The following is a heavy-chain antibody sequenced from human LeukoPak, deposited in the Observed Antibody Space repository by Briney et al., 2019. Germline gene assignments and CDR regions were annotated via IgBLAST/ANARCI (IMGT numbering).Heavy chain of an antibody. J-gene: IGHJ3*02. CDR2: ISYDGSNK. CDR1: GFTFSSYG. Sequence: GGSLRLSCAASGFTFSSYGVHWVRQAPGKGLEWVAVISYDGSNKYYADSVKGRFTISRDNSKNTLYLQMNSLRVEDTAVYYCAKGDAFDIWGQGTMVTVSS. CDR3: AKGDAFDI. V-gene: IGHV3-30*18.